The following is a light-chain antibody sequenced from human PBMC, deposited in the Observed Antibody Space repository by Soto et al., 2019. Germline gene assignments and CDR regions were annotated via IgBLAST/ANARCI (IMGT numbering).Light chain of an antibody. V-gene: IGLV1-51*01. CDR2: DNN. CDR1: SSNIGNNY. Sequence: QSVLTQPPSVSAAPGQKVTISCSGSSSNIGNNYVSWYQQLPGTAPKLLIYDNNKRPSGIPDRFSGSKSGTSATLGITGLQTGDEADYYCGTWDSSLSAYYVFGTGTMVTVL. CDR3: GTWDSSLSAYYV. J-gene: IGLJ1*01.